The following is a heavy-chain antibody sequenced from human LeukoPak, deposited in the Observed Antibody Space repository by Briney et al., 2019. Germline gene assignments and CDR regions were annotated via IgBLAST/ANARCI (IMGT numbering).Heavy chain of an antibody. CDR2: ISSSSTTI. CDR1: GFTFSTYS. V-gene: IGHV3-48*01. Sequence: GGSLRLSCAASGFTFSTYSMNWVRQAPGKGLEWVSYISSSSTTIYYADSVKGRFTISRDNAKNSLYLQMNSLRAEDTAVYYCATSLPGYYGSGSYYGPGDYWGQGNLVTVSS. D-gene: IGHD3-10*01. J-gene: IGHJ4*02. CDR3: ATSLPGYYGSGSYYGPGDY.